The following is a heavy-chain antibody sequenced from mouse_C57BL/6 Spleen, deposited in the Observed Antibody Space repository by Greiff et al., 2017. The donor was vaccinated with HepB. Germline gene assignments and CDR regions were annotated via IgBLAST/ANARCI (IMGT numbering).Heavy chain of an antibody. CDR2: IYPGNSDT. Sequence: VQLQESGTVLARPGASVKMSCKTSGYTFTSYWMHWVKQRPGQGLEWIGAIYPGNSDTSYNQKFKGKAKLTAVTSASTAYMERSSLTNEDSAVYYSTLHYYGSSSSDYWGQGTTLTVSS. CDR3: TLHYYGSSSSDY. J-gene: IGHJ2*01. CDR1: GYTFTSYW. V-gene: IGHV1-5*01. D-gene: IGHD1-1*01.